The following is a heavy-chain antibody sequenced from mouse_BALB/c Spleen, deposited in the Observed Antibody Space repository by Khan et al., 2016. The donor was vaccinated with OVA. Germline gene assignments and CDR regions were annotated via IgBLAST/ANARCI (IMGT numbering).Heavy chain of an antibody. CDR3: AREGYYGNSRAWFAY. J-gene: IGHJ3*01. V-gene: IGHV1S56*01. CDR1: GYTFISYY. D-gene: IGHD2-1*01. CDR2: IYPGNINT. Sequence: QVQLQQSGPELVKPGASVRISCKASGYTFISYYIHWVKQRPGQGLEWIGWIYPGNINTKYNEKFKGKATLTADKSSSTAYMQLSSLTSEDSAVYFCAREGYYGNSRAWFAYWGQGTLVTVSA.